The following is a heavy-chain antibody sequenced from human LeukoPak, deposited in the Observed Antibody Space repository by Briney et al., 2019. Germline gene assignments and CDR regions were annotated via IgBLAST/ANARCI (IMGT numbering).Heavy chain of an antibody. J-gene: IGHJ5*02. CDR2: IYYSGST. V-gene: IGHV4-39*07. CDR1: GGSISSSSYY. Sequence: SETLSLTCTVSGGSISSSSYYWGWIRQPPGKGLEWIGSIYYSGSTYYNPSLKSRVTISVDTSKNQFSLKLSSVTAADTAVYYCARAGRHTIFGEDWFDPWGQGTLVTVSS. CDR3: ARAGRHTIFGEDWFDP. D-gene: IGHD3-3*01.